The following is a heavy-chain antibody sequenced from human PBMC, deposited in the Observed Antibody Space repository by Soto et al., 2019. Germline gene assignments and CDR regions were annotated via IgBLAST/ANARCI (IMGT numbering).Heavy chain of an antibody. D-gene: IGHD6-19*01. CDR2: ISSSGSTI. J-gene: IGHJ6*02. V-gene: IGHV3-48*03. Sequence: EVQLVESGGGLVQPGGSLRLSCAASGFTFSSYEMNWVRQAPGKGLEWVSYISSSGSTIYYADSVKGRFTISRDNAKNSLYLQMNSLRAEDTAVYYCASQGGGGSGWGVYYYYGMDVWGQGTTVTVSS. CDR1: GFTFSSYE. CDR3: ASQGGGGSGWGVYYYYGMDV.